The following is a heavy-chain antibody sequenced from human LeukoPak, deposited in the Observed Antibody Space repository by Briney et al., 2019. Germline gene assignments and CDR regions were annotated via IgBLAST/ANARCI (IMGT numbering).Heavy chain of an antibody. CDR1: GFTFSSYG. CDR2: ISYDGSNK. V-gene: IGHV3-30*18. D-gene: IGHD5-24*01. CDR3: AKETRWLQLGYYYGMDV. J-gene: IGHJ6*02. Sequence: GGSLRLSCAASGFTFSSYGMHWVRQAPGKGLEWVAVISYDGSNKYYADSVKGRFTISRDNSKNTLYLQMNSLRAEDTAVYCCAKETRWLQLGYYYGMDVWGQGTTVTVSS.